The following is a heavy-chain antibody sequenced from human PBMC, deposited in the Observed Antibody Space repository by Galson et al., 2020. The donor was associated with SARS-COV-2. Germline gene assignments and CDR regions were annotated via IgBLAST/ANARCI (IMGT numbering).Heavy chain of an antibody. CDR1: GGSISSYY. J-gene: IGHJ6*02. CDR3: AALAGSSSSWYWGQGYYYGMDV. D-gene: IGHD6-13*01. V-gene: IGHV4-59*13. Sequence: SETLSLTCTVSGGSISSYYWSWIRQPPGKGLEWIGYIYYSGSTKYNPSLKSRVTISVDTSKNQFSLKLSSVTAADTAVYYCAALAGSSSSWYWGQGYYYGMDVWGQGTTVTVSS. CDR2: IYYSGST.